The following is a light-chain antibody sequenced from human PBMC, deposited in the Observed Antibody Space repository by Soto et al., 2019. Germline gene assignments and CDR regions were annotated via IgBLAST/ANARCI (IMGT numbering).Light chain of an antibody. J-gene: IGLJ1*01. CDR3: CSYAGGPYV. CDR1: SSDVGGYNY. CDR2: DVT. V-gene: IGLV2-11*01. Sequence: QSALTQPRSVSGSPGQSVTISCTGTSSDVGGYNYVSWYQHHPGKAPKLRIYDVTKRPSGVPDRFSGSKSGNTAALTISGLQAEDEADYYCCSYAGGPYVFGTGTKLTVL.